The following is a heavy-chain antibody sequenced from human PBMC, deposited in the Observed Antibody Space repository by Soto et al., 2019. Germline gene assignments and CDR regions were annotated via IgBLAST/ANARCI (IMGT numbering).Heavy chain of an antibody. CDR2: ISGYNGNT. CDR3: SRSSMLRVSFDPNYYHGMDV. J-gene: IGHJ6*02. Sequence: QVQLVQSGAEVKKPGASVTVSCKTSGYTFSNYGINWVRQAPGQGLEWMGWISGYNGNTNYAQTVHGRVAITTDTSTGPVYMGLRGLNYDHTHIYYCSRSSMLRVSFDPNYYHGMDVWGQGRTVTGSS. V-gene: IGHV1-18*01. D-gene: IGHD2-8*01. CDR1: GYTFSNYG.